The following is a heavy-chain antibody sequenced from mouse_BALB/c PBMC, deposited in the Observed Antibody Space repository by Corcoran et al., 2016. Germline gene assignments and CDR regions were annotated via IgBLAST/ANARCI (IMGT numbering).Heavy chain of an antibody. D-gene: IGHD4-1*01. V-gene: IGHV1-18*01. Sequence: EVLLQQSGPELVKPGASVKIPCKASGYTFTDYNMDWVKQSHGKSLEWIGDINPNNGGTIYNQKFKGKATLTVDKSSSTAYMELRSLTSEDTAVYYCARKEKTGYYFDYWGQGTTLTVSS. CDR3: ARKEKTGYYFDY. CDR1: GYTFTDYN. J-gene: IGHJ2*01. CDR2: INPNNGGT.